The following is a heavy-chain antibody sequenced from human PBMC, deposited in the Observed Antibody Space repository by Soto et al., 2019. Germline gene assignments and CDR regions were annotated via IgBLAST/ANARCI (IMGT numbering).Heavy chain of an antibody. CDR2: IIPIFGTA. D-gene: IGHD5-12*01. CDR3: ARDAHVEMATYFDY. Sequence: EASVKVSCKASGGTFSSYAISWVRQAPGQGLEWMGGIIPIFGTANYAQKFQGRVTITADESTSTAYMELSSLRSEDTAVYYCARDAHVEMATYFDYWGQGTLVTVSS. V-gene: IGHV1-69*13. CDR1: GGTFSSYA. J-gene: IGHJ4*02.